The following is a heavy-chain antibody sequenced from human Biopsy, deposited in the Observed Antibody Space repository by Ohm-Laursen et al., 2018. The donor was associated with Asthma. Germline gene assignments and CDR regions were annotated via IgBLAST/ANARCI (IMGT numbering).Heavy chain of an antibody. CDR1: GYSLTDLS. CDR2: HDHEEGGT. J-gene: IGHJ4*02. V-gene: IGHV1-24*01. CDR3: ASDFPKDYVRYNFQF. Sequence: ASVKVSCKLSGYSLTDLSMHWVRLAPGQGLEWMGGHDHEEGGTVNARRFQGRVTMTEDTSTDTAYMELSSLSSDDTAVYYCASDFPKDYVRYNFQFWGQGTLVTVSS. D-gene: IGHD4-17*01.